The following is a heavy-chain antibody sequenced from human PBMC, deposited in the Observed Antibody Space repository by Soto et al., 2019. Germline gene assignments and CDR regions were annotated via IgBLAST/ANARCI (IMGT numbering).Heavy chain of an antibody. D-gene: IGHD6-13*01. CDR3: ARRRSSSWPLDY. J-gene: IGHJ4*02. V-gene: IGHV3-21*01. CDR2: ISSSSSYI. CDR1: GFTFSSYS. Sequence: GGSLRLSCAASGFTFSSYSMNWVRQAPGKGLEWVSSISSSSSYIYYADSVKGRFTISRDNAKNSLYLQMNSLRAEDTAVYYCARRRSSSWPLDYWGQGTLVTVS.